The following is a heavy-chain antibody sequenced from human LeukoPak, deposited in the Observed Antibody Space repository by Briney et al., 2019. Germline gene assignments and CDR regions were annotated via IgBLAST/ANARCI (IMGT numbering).Heavy chain of an antibody. CDR1: GYSISSGYY. J-gene: IGHJ4*02. V-gene: IGHV4-38-2*02. D-gene: IGHD2-2*01. Sequence: DPSETLSLTCTVSGYSISSGYYWGWIRQPPGKGLEWIGSIYHTGNTYYNPSLKSRVTISVDTSDNQFSLKLSSVTAADTAVYYCARDLGYCGSTSCPRFGPFDYWGQGTLVTVSS. CDR3: ARDLGYCGSTSCPRFGPFDY. CDR2: IYHTGNT.